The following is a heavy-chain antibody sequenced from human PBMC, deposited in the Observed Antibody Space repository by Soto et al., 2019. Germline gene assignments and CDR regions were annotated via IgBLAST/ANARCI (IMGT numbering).Heavy chain of an antibody. J-gene: IGHJ4*02. CDR2: IKSETDGGAA. CDR1: GFRFNNAW. Sequence: EVQLVESGGGLIKPGGSLRLSCATSGFRFNNAWMNWVRQAPGKGLEWVVLIKSETDGGAADYAAPVKGRCTISADNSKNTMYLQMNSLRPEDTGVYYCAALGAGASATYWGQGSLVTVSS. D-gene: IGHD6-25*01. CDR3: AALGAGASATY. V-gene: IGHV3-15*01.